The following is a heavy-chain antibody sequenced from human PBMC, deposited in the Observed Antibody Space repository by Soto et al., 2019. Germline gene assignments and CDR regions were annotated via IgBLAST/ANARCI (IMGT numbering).Heavy chain of an antibody. D-gene: IGHD3-3*01. J-gene: IGHJ4*02. Sequence: PGGSLRLSCAASGFTFSNYWMTWVRQAPGKGLEWVANIKQDGSEKYYVDSVKGRFTISRDNAKNSLYLQMNSLRAEDMAVYYCARGVTIFGVVYFDYWGQGALVTVFS. V-gene: IGHV3-7*03. CDR2: IKQDGSEK. CDR3: ARGVTIFGVVYFDY. CDR1: GFTFSNYW.